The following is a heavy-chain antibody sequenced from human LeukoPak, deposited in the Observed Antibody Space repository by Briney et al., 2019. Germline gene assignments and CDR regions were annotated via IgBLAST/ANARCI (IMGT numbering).Heavy chain of an antibody. CDR2: ISSGSGTI. CDR1: GSTFSSYN. D-gene: IGHD4-17*01. CDR3: AALRGLQNWYFDL. Sequence: GGSLRLSCAASGSTFSSYNINWVRQAPGKGLEWVSYISSGSGTIYYADSVKGRFTISRDNAKNSLFLQMNSLRTEDTAVYYCAALRGLQNWYFDLWGRGTLVTVSS. V-gene: IGHV3-48*01. J-gene: IGHJ2*01.